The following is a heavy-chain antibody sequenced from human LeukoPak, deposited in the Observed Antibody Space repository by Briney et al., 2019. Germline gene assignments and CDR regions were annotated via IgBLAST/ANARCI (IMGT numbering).Heavy chain of an antibody. CDR3: ARSVLGYSYGLHIDY. Sequence: SETLSLTCTVSGGSISSCYWSWIGQSPGEGLEWIGYIHYRGSTNYNPSLKSRVTISVDTSKNQFSLKLSSLTAADTAVYYCARSVLGYSYGLHIDYWGQGTLVTVSS. J-gene: IGHJ4*02. CDR1: GGSISSCY. CDR2: IHYRGST. V-gene: IGHV4-59*01. D-gene: IGHD5-18*01.